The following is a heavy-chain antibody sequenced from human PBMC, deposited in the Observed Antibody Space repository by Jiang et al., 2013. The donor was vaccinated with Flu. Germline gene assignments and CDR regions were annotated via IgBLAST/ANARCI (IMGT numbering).Heavy chain of an antibody. Sequence: VQLLESGGGLVKPGGSLRLSCAASGFTFSNAWMSWVRQAPGKGLEWVGRIKSKTDGGTTDYAAPVKGRFTISRDDSKNTLYLQMNSLKTEDTAVYYCTTRWTTVTSNFDYWGQGTLVTVSS. J-gene: IGHJ4*02. V-gene: IGHV3-15*01. D-gene: IGHD4-17*01. CDR1: GFTFSNAW. CDR2: IKSKTDGGTT. CDR3: TTRWTTVTSNFDY.